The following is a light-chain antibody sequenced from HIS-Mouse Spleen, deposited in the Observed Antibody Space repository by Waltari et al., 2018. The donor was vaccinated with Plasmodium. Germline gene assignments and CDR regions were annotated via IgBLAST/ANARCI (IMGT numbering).Light chain of an antibody. V-gene: IGLV3-25*03. CDR2: KDS. CDR3: QSADSSGTYVV. J-gene: IGLJ2*01. Sequence: SYELTQPPSVSVSPGQTARITCSGDALPKPYAYWYQQKPGQAPVLVIYKDSEMPSGIPERFSGSSSGTTVTLTISGVQAEDEADYYCQSADSSGTYVVFGGGTKLTVL. CDR1: ALPKPY.